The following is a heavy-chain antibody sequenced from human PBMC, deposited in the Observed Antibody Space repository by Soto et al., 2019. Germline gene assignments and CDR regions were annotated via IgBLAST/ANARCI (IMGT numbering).Heavy chain of an antibody. V-gene: IGHV3-66*01. J-gene: IGHJ3*02. CDR2: IYSGGST. CDR1: GFTVSSNY. Sequence: EVQLVESGGGLVQPGGSLRLSCAASGFTVSSNYMSWVRQAPGKGLEWVSVIYSGGSTYYADSVKGRFTISRDNSKNTLYLQMNSLRAEDTAVYYCARDRATVTTNDAFDIRGQGTMVTVSS. CDR3: ARDRATVTTNDAFDI. D-gene: IGHD4-17*01.